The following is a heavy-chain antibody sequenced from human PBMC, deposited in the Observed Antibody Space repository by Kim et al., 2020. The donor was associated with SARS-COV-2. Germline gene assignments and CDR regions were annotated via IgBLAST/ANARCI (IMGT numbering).Heavy chain of an antibody. CDR3: ARGFSGYFIAAAGLDQNSNFDY. Sequence: ASVKVSCKASGYTFTSYAMNWVRQAPGQGLEWMGWINTNTGNPTYAQGFTGRFVFSLDTSVSTAYLQISSLKAGDTAVYYCARGFSGYFIAAAGLDQNSNFDYWGQGTLVTVSS. D-gene: IGHD6-13*01. CDR1: GYTFTSYA. V-gene: IGHV7-4-1*02. CDR2: INTNTGNP. J-gene: IGHJ4*02.